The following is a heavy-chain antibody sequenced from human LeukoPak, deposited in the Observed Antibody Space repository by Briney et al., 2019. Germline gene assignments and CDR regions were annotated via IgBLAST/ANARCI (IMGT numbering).Heavy chain of an antibody. CDR1: GYTLTELS. Sequence: ASVKVSCKVSGYTLTELSMHWVRQAPGKGLEWMGGFDPEDGETTYAQKFQGRVTMTEDTSTDTAYMELSSLRSEDTAVYYCATIGLERLLTYYFDYWGQGTLVTVSS. CDR2: FDPEDGET. CDR3: ATIGLERLLTYYFDY. J-gene: IGHJ4*02. V-gene: IGHV1-24*01. D-gene: IGHD1-1*01.